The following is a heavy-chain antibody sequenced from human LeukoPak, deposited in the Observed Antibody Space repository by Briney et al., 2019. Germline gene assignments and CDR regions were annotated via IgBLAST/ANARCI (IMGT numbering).Heavy chain of an antibody. D-gene: IGHD3-3*01. Sequence: GASVKVSCKASGYTFTGYYMYWVRQAPGQGLEWMGWINPNSGGTNYAQKFQGRVTMTRDTSISTAYMELSRLRSDDTAVYYCTRSYYDFWSGYADNWFDPWGQGTLVTVSS. CDR2: INPNSGGT. CDR3: TRSYYDFWSGYADNWFDP. CDR1: GYTFTGYY. J-gene: IGHJ5*02. V-gene: IGHV1-2*02.